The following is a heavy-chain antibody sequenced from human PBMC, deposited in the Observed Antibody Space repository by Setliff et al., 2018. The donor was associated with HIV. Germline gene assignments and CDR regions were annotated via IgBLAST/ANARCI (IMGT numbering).Heavy chain of an antibody. J-gene: IGHJ6*02. CDR3: ARGVAVTAIHAYYYGLDV. V-gene: IGHV4-61*02. Sequence: SETLSLTCTVSGGSINSVSHYWSWIRQPAGKGLEWIGRFYSSRSNSYNPSLKSRVTISVDTSKNQFSLRLSSVTAADTAVYYCARGVAVTAIHAYYYGLDVWGQGTTVTVSS. CDR2: FYSSRSN. CDR1: GGSINSVSHY. D-gene: IGHD2-21*02.